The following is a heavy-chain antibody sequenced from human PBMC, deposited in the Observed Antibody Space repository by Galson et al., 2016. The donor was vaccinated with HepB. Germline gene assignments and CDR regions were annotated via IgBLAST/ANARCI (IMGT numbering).Heavy chain of an antibody. V-gene: IGHV3-53*01. CDR3: ARDPMATRYYYYGMDV. D-gene: IGHD5-24*01. J-gene: IGHJ6*02. CDR2: IYRGGST. CDR1: GFTVSNNY. Sequence: SLRLSCAASGFTVSNNYMSWVRQAPGKGLEWVSVIYRGGSTYYADSVKGRFTISRDNSKNTLYLQMNSLRAEDTAVYYCARDPMATRYYYYGMDVWGQGTTVTVSS.